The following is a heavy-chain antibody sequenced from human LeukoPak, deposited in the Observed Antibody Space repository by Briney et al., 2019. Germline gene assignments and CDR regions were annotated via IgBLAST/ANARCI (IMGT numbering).Heavy chain of an antibody. CDR3: ARGGFPSAS. V-gene: IGHV1-8*01. J-gene: IGHJ4*02. D-gene: IGHD2-2*01. Sequence: GASVKVSCKASGYTFTSYEINWVRQAPGQGLEWMGWMNPNTGNTGYAQNFQGRVTMTSDTSITTAYMELSSLRSEDTAVYYCARGGFPSASWGQGTLVTVSS. CDR1: GYTFTSYE. CDR2: MNPNTGNT.